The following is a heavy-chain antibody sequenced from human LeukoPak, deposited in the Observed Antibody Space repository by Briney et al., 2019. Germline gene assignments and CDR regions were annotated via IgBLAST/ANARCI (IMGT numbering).Heavy chain of an antibody. CDR2: IYHNGIT. J-gene: IGHJ4*02. Sequence: PSETLSLTCAVSGGAISSGRYASSSIRQPPGKGLELIKYIYHNGITYYNSSLTGRVTISVDRSKNQFSLKLSSVTAAETAVYYCASDYGSGFDSWGQGTLVTVSS. CDR3: ASDYGSGFDS. D-gene: IGHD3-10*01. CDR1: GGAISSGRYA. V-gene: IGHV4-30-2*01.